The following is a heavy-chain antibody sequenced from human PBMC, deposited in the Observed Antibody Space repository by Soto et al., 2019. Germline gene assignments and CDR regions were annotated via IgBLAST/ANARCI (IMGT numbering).Heavy chain of an antibody. J-gene: IGHJ6*02. D-gene: IGHD2-8*01. CDR2: ISSSSSTI. V-gene: IGHV3-48*02. CDR1: GFTFSSYS. CDR3: AKNLLMVSAMAPYYYGMDV. Sequence: GGSLRLSCAGSGFTFSSYSMNWVRQAPGKGLEWVSYISSSSSTIYYADSVKGRFTISRDSAKNSLYLQMNSLRDEDTAVYYCAKNLLMVSAMAPYYYGMDVWGQGTTVTVSS.